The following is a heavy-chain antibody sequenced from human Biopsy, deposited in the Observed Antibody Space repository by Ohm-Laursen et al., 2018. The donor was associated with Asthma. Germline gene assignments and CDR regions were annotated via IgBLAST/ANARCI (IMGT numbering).Heavy chain of an antibody. D-gene: IGHD2-2*01. CDR2: INAVFGTT. J-gene: IGHJ4*02. V-gene: IGHV1-69*13. Sequence: VKISCKSLGGTFNTYVIGWVRQAPGQGLEWMGGINAVFGTTTYPQKFQDRVTITADDSTSTVYMELSSLRSEDTAVYYCAREAGSCISRTCYSLDFWGQGTLVTVSS. CDR1: GGTFNTYV. CDR3: AREAGSCISRTCYSLDF.